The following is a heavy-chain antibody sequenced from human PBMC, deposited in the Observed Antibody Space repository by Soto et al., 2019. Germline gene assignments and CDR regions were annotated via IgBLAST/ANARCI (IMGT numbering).Heavy chain of an antibody. CDR3: AWDLVVEERDY. J-gene: IGHJ4*02. Sequence: QVQLVQSGAEVKKPGSSVKVSCKASGGTFSSYTISWVRQAPGQGLEWMGRIIPILGIANYAQKFQGRVTITADKSTSTAYMELSSLRSEDAAVYYCAWDLVVEERDYWGQGTLVTVSS. D-gene: IGHD2-15*01. CDR2: IIPILGIA. CDR1: GGTFSSYT. V-gene: IGHV1-69*02.